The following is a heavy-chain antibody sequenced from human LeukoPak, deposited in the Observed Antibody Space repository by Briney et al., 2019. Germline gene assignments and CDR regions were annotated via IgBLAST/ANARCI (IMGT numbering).Heavy chain of an antibody. V-gene: IGHV3-7*01. J-gene: IGHJ4*02. Sequence: GGSLRLSCAASGFTFSSYWMSWVRQAPGKGLEWLANIKKDGSEKYSVDSVKGRFTISRDNTKKSLYLQMNSLGAEDMAVYYCARHLSGVTGYTYGRGIDYWGQGTLVTVSS. CDR3: ARHLSGVTGYTYGRGIDY. CDR2: IKKDGSEK. CDR1: GFTFSSYW. D-gene: IGHD5-18*01.